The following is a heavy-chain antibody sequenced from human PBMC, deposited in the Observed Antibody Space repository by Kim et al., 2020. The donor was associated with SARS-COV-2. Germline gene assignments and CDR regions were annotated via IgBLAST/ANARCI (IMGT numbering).Heavy chain of an antibody. CDR2: IYYSGST. J-gene: IGHJ4*02. CDR3: ARFNKGWELLVFDY. V-gene: IGHV4-39*01. D-gene: IGHD1-26*01. Sequence: SETLSLTCTVSGGSISSSSYYWGWIRQPPGKGLEWIGSIYYSGSTYYNPSLKSRVTISVDTSKNQFSLKLSSVTAADTAVYYCARFNKGWELLVFDYWGQGTLVTVSS. CDR1: GGSISSSSYY.